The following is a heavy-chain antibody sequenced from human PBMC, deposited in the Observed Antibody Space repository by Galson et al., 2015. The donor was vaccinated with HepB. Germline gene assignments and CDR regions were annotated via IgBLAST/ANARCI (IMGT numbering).Heavy chain of an antibody. Sequence: SLRLSCAASGFTFSSYAMSWVHQAPGKGLEWVSAISGSGGSTYYADSVKGRFTISRDNSKNTLYLQMNSLRAEDTAVYYCAKDLVDGDYGDYWGQGTLVTVSS. V-gene: IGHV3-23*01. D-gene: IGHD4-17*01. J-gene: IGHJ4*02. CDR2: ISGSGGST. CDR3: AKDLVDGDYGDY. CDR1: GFTFSSYA.